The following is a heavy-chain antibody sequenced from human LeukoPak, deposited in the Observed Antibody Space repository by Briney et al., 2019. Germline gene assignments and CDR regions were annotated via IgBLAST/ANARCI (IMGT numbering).Heavy chain of an antibody. Sequence: SETLSLTCADYSGSFSGYYWSWIRQPPGKGLEWIGEINHSGSTNYNPSLKSRVTISVDTSKNQFSLKLSSVTAADTAVYYCARERILRFLEWGLDVWGQGTTVTVSS. D-gene: IGHD3-3*01. CDR1: SGSFSGYY. J-gene: IGHJ6*02. CDR3: ARERILRFLEWGLDV. CDR2: INHSGST. V-gene: IGHV4-34*01.